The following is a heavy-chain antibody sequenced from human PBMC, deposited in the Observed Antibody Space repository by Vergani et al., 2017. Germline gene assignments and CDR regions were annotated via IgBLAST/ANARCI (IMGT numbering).Heavy chain of an antibody. J-gene: IGHJ4*02. V-gene: IGHV3-64D*06. D-gene: IGHD1-26*01. CDR1: GFTFSSYA. Sequence: EVQLVESGGGLVQPGGSLRLSCSASGFTFSSYAMHWVRQAPGKGLEYVSGISNNGDHTYYTGSVKGRFTISRDNSKKTLFLQMSSLTVEDTAVYYCVKSRLHAHFGTYYPYWGQGTLVTVSS. CDR2: ISNNGDHT. CDR3: VKSRLHAHFGTYYPY.